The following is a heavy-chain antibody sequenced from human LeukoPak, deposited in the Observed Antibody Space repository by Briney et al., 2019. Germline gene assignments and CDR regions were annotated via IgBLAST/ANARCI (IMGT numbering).Heavy chain of an antibody. V-gene: IGHV4-61*09. Sequence: SETLSLTCTVSGGSISSGNYYWSWIRQPAGKGLEWIGHIYTGGSTNYNRSLKSRVTISVDTSKNQFSLNLSSMTAADTAVYYCARDSLYNFWSGYYHTTYYFDYWGQGTLVTVSS. D-gene: IGHD3-3*01. CDR3: ARDSLYNFWSGYYHTTYYFDY. CDR1: GGSISSGNYY. J-gene: IGHJ4*02. CDR2: IYTGGST.